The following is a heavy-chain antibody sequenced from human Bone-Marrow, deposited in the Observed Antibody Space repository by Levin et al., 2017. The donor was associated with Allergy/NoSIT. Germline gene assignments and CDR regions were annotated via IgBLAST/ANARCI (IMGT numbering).Heavy chain of an antibody. Sequence: GGSLRLSCAASGFTFSSYGMHWVRQAPGKGLEWVAVIWYDGSNKYYADSVKGRFTISRDNSKNTLYLQMNSLRAEDTAVYYCARDYFDETYREVGQIDYWGQGTLVTVSS. D-gene: IGHD3-22*01. CDR2: IWYDGSNK. CDR1: GFTFSSYG. V-gene: IGHV3-33*01. CDR3: ARDYFDETYREVGQIDY. J-gene: IGHJ4*02.